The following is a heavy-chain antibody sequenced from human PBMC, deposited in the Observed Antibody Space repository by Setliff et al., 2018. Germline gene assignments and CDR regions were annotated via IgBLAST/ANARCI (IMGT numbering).Heavy chain of an antibody. Sequence: PGGSLRLSCVTSGFTFSDHYLDWVRQAPGKGLEWVGRTKDKDKSYTTEYAASVQGRFTVSRDGSANSLFLHMNNLKTEDTAVYYCAREHTSDWKFDYWGPGTPVTVSS. CDR3: AREHTSDWKFDY. CDR1: GFTFSDHY. CDR2: TKDKDKSYTT. D-gene: IGHD1-1*01. V-gene: IGHV3-72*01. J-gene: IGHJ4*02.